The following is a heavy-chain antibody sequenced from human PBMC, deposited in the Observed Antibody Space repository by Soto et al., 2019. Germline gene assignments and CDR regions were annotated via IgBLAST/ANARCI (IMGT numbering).Heavy chain of an antibody. J-gene: IGHJ4*02. Sequence: QPGGSLRLSCAASGFTFSSYWMHWVRQAPGKGLAWVSRINGDGSSTSYADSVKGRFTISRDNAKNTLYLQMNSLRAEDTAVYYCASLQRSERNFDYWGQGTLVTVSS. CDR2: INGDGSST. V-gene: IGHV3-74*01. D-gene: IGHD3-16*01. CDR3: ASLQRSERNFDY. CDR1: GFTFSSYW.